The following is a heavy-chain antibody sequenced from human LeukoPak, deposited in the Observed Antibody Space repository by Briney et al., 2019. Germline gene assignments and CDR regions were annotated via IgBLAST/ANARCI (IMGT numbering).Heavy chain of an antibody. CDR1: GFTFSSYY. J-gene: IGHJ4*02. V-gene: IGHV3-74*03. Sequence: PGGSLRLSCAASGFTFSSYYMFWVRQAPGKGLAWVSTIKGDETSTKYADSVRGRFTVSRANARNTLYLQLNSLRAEDTAIYYCAMGYRSAYSWDSWGQGTLVTVSS. CDR3: AMGYRSAYSWDS. CDR2: IKGDETST. D-gene: IGHD5-18*01.